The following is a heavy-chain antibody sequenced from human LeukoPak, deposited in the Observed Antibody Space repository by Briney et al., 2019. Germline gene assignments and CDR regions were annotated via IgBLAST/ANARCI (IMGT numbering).Heavy chain of an antibody. D-gene: IGHD1-7*01. Sequence: SETLYLTCTVSGGSISSYYWSWIRQPPGKGLEWIGYIYYSGSTNYNPSLKSRVTISVDTSKNQFSLKLSSVTAADTAVYYCARHGTTGFDYWGQGTLVTVSS. CDR1: GGSISSYY. V-gene: IGHV4-59*08. CDR2: IYYSGST. CDR3: ARHGTTGFDY. J-gene: IGHJ4*02.